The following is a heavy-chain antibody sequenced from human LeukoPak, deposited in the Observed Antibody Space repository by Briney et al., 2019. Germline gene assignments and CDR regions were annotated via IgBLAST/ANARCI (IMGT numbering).Heavy chain of an antibody. CDR1: GYTFSSYG. J-gene: IGHJ6*03. Sequence: GASVKVSCKASGYTFSSYGISWVRQAPGQGLEWMGWISAHNGKTNYAQKLQGRVTMTTDTSTSTAYMELRSLRSDDTAVYYCARDAAGRYYDFWSGSEGLYYYYYMDVWGKGTTVTVSS. D-gene: IGHD3-3*01. CDR3: ARDAAGRYYDFWSGSEGLYYYYYMDV. V-gene: IGHV1-18*01. CDR2: ISAHNGKT.